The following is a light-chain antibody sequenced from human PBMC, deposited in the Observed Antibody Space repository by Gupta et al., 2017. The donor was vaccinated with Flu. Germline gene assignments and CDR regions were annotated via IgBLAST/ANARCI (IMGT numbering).Light chain of an antibody. CDR1: QSISSY. Sequence: DTQVTQTPSSLSASVGDRVTITCRASQSISSYLNWYQQKPGKAPKLLIYAASSVQSGVPSRFSGSGSGTDFTLTISSLQPEDFATYYCQQRDSTPITFGGGTKVEIK. J-gene: IGKJ4*01. CDR3: QQRDSTPIT. V-gene: IGKV1-39*01. CDR2: AAS.